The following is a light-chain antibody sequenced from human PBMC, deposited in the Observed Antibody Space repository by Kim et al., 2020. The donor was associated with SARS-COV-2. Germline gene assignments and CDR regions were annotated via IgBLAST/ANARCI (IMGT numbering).Light chain of an antibody. Sequence: APVGDRVTITCRASQKISTYLNWYQHKPGKAPNLLIYGASSLQTGVPSRFSGGGSGTDFALTINNLQPEDFATYYCQQSYISPRTFGQGTKVDIK. V-gene: IGKV1-39*01. J-gene: IGKJ1*01. CDR3: QQSYISPRT. CDR1: QKISTY. CDR2: GAS.